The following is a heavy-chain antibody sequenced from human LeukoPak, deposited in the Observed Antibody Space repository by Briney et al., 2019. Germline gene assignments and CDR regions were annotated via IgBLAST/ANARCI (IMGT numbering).Heavy chain of an antibody. CDR2: IYYSGST. CDR1: GGSISSSFYY. V-gene: IGHV4-39*01. Sequence: SETLSLTCTASGGSISSSFYYWGWIRQPPGKGLEWIGSIYYSGSTYYNPSPKSRVTIAVDTSKNQFSLKLRSVTVADTAIYYCARQGYPAPLDYWGQGTLVTVSS. J-gene: IGHJ4*02. D-gene: IGHD6-13*01. CDR3: ARQGYPAPLDY.